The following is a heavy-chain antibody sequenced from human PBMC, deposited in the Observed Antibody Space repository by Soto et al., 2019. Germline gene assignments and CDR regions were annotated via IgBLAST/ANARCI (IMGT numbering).Heavy chain of an antibody. J-gene: IGHJ5*02. Sequence: ASVKGSCKTSGYTFTDHYINWVRQAPGQGPEYMGWIHPNSGDTKYTQRFQGRVTMTRDTSISTAYMELRRLTSDDTAVYYCARDLSRHLWKWFATWGKGTLVPVSS. D-gene: IGHD3-3*02. CDR1: GYTFTDHY. CDR2: IHPNSGDT. V-gene: IGHV1-2*02. CDR3: ARDLSRHLWKWFAT.